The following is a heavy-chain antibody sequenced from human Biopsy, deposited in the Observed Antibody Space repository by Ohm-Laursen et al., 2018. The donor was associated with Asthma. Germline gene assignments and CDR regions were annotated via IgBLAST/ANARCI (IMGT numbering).Heavy chain of an antibody. CDR2: IYYIGST. V-gene: IGHV4-30-4*01. CDR1: GGSISSGDYY. J-gene: IGHJ4*02. CDR3: ARRGGVRRYFDY. Sequence: SQSLSLTCTVSGGSISSGDYYWRWVRQPPGKGVERFGYIYYIGSTYYNPSLRSRVAISLGTSKNQFSLKLSSVTAADTAVYFCARRGGVRRYFDYWGQGTLVTVSS. D-gene: IGHD3-16*01.